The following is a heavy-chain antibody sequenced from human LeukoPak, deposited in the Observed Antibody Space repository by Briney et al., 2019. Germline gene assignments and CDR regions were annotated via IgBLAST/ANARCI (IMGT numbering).Heavy chain of an antibody. CDR1: GFTFSNYG. Sequence: GGSLRLSCAASGFTFSNYGMHWVRQAPGKGLEWVAVIWYDGRNQYYADSVKGRFSISRDNSKNTLYLQMNSLRAEDTAVYSCAREDGGMDVWGQGTTVTVSS. CDR3: AREDGGMDV. V-gene: IGHV3-33*01. J-gene: IGHJ6*02. CDR2: IWYDGRNQ.